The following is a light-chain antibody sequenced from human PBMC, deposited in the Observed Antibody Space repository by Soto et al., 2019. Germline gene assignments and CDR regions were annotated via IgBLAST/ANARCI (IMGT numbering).Light chain of an antibody. CDR2: DAS. J-gene: IGKJ1*01. Sequence: DIQMTQSPSTLSASVGDRVTITCRASQSISSWLAWYQQKPGKAPKLLIYDASSLESGVPSRFSGSGSGTEFTLTISSLQPDDFATYYCQHPGTFGQGTKVETK. V-gene: IGKV1-5*01. CDR3: QHPGT. CDR1: QSISSW.